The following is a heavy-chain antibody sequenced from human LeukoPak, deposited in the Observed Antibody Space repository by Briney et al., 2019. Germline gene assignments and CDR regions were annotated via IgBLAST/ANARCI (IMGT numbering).Heavy chain of an antibody. V-gene: IGHV3-48*03. CDR3: ARASSSGYFYYYYYMDV. D-gene: IGHD3-22*01. CDR1: GFTFSSYE. J-gene: IGHJ6*03. CDR2: ISGSGTTI. Sequence: GGSLRLSCAASGFTFSSYEMNWVRQAPGKGLEWISYISGSGTTIYYADSVKGRFTISRDNAKNSLYLQMSSLRAEDTAVYYCARASSSGYFYYYYYMDVWGKGTTVTISS.